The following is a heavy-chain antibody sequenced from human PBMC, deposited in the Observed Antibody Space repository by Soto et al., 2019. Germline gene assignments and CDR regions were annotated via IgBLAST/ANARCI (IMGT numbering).Heavy chain of an antibody. V-gene: IGHV3-33*01. CDR3: ARDRLAAAGTGYYFDY. CDR2: IWYDGSNK. J-gene: IGHJ4*02. D-gene: IGHD6-13*01. Sequence: VGSLRLSCAASGFTFSSYGMHWVRQAPGKGLEWVAVIWYDGSNKYYADSVKGRFTISRDNSKNTLYLQMNSLRAEDTAVYYCARDRLAAAGTGYYFDYWGQGTLVTVSS. CDR1: GFTFSSYG.